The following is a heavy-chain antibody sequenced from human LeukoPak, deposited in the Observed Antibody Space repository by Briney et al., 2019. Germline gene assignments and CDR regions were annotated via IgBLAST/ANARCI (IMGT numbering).Heavy chain of an antibody. CDR3: ARDPNGDYIGTFDM. J-gene: IGHJ3*02. CDR2: ISGSGGST. CDR1: EFTFRSYG. V-gene: IGHV3-23*01. D-gene: IGHD4-17*01. Sequence: GGSLSLSCASSEFTFRSYGMSWVRQAPGKGLEGVSSISGSGGSTQYADSVQGRFAISRDNSKHTLYLQMNSLRVEDTAVYFCARDPNGDYIGTFDMWGRGTMVSVSS.